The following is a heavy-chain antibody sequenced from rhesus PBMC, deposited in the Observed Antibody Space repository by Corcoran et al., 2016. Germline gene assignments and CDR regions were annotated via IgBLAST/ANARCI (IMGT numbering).Heavy chain of an antibody. CDR2: ISGTSGST. CDR3: ARDWDSWNYILAGLDS. V-gene: IGHV4-65*01. D-gene: IGHD1-1-1*01. Sequence: QVQLQESGPGLVKPSETLSLTCAVSGGSVSSSTWWSWLRQPPGTGLEWIGYISGTSGSTYYNPSRKSRVTISPDTSKNQFSLKLSSVTAADTAVYYCARDWDSWNYILAGLDSWGQGVVVTVSS. J-gene: IGHJ6*01. CDR1: GGSVSSSTW.